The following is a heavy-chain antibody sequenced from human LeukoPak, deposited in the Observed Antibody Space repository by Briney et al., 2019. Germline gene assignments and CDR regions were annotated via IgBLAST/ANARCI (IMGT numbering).Heavy chain of an antibody. CDR2: INPTSGGT. D-gene: IGHD1-26*01. Sequence: ASVTDSCKSSGYTFTVYYMHWLRQAPGQGLEWMGWINPTSGGTNDAQNFQGRVTMTRDTSISTAYMELSRLGSDDTAVYYCARGSSLSGSKLASDFWGQGTMVTVSS. CDR3: ARGSSLSGSKLASDF. V-gene: IGHV1-2*02. J-gene: IGHJ3*01. CDR1: GYTFTVYY.